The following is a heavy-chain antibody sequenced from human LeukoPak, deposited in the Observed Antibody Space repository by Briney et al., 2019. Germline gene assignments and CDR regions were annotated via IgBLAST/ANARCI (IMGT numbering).Heavy chain of an antibody. D-gene: IGHD3-10*01. J-gene: IGHJ4*02. CDR3: ATGEPIMVRGVLNY. CDR1: GYTFTSYG. V-gene: IGHV1-18*01. CDR2: ISAYNGNT. Sequence: ASVKASCKASGYTFTSYGISWVRQAPGQGLEWMGWISAYNGNTNYAQKLQGRVTMTTDTSTSSAYMELRSLRSDDTAVYYCATGEPIMVRGVLNYWGQGTLVTVSS.